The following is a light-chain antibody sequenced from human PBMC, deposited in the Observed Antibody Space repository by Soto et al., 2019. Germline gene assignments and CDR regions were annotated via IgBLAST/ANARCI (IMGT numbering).Light chain of an antibody. J-gene: IGKJ4*01. CDR1: QSVSRNY. Sequence: EIVLTQSPGTLALSPGERATLSCRASQSVSRNYLAWYPQKPGQAPRHLIYGASSRATGIQDRFSGSGSGEDFTLTISRMETEDFGGYLCLQYATSPLTFGGGTKVDIK. V-gene: IGKV3-20*01. CDR3: LQYATSPLT. CDR2: GAS.